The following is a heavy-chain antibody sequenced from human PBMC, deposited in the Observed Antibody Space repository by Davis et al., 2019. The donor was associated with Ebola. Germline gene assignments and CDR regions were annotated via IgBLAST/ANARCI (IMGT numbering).Heavy chain of an antibody. CDR3: AGRYGSGWYQF. D-gene: IGHD6-19*01. J-gene: IGHJ4*02. CDR1: GFTFSNAW. Sequence: GESLKISCAASGFTFSNAWMSWVRQAPGKGLEWVSAISGSGGSTYYADSVKGRFTISRDDSKNTLSLQMNSLRAEDTAVYYCAGRYGSGWYQFWGQGTLVTVSS. V-gene: IGHV3-23*01. CDR2: ISGSGGST.